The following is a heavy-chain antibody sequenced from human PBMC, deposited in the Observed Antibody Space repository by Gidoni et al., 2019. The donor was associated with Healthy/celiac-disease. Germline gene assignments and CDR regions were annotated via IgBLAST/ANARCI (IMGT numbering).Heavy chain of an antibody. D-gene: IGHD3-9*01. CDR3: AKGDYWLSRNRGLDY. CDR2: ISGSGGST. V-gene: IGHV3-23*01. CDR1: GFTFSSYA. J-gene: IGHJ4*02. Sequence: EVQLLESGGGLVQPGGSLSLSCAASGFTFSSYAMSWVRQAPGKGLEWVSAISGSGGSTYYADSVKGRFTISRDNSKNTLYLQMNSLRAEDTAVYYCAKGDYWLSRNRGLDYWGQGTLVTVSS.